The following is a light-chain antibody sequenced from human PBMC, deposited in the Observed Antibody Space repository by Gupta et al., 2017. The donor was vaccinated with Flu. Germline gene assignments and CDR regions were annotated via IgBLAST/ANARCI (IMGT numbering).Light chain of an antibody. CDR2: LAS. J-gene: IGKJ3*01. Sequence: GDRVTITCRASQSVSSYLSLYQHKPGEAPKLLIYLASTLHSGVPSRFSGSGSAVDFTLTINNLQPDDVATYSCQQSYNTPFTFGPGTRVDL. V-gene: IGKV1-39*01. CDR1: QSVSSY. CDR3: QQSYNTPFT.